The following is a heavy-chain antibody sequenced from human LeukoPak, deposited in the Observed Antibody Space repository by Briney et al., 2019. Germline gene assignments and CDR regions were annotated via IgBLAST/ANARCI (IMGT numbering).Heavy chain of an antibody. J-gene: IGHJ3*02. CDR1: GFTFSSYG. D-gene: IGHD5-18*01. CDR3: AKVWGQLWYDAFDI. CDR2: ISYDGSNK. Sequence: PGGSLRLSCAASGFTFSSYGMHWVRQAPGKGLEWVAVISYDGSNKYYADSVKGRFTISRDNSKNTLYLQMNSLRAEDTAVYYCAKVWGQLWYDAFDIWGQGTMVTVSS. V-gene: IGHV3-30*18.